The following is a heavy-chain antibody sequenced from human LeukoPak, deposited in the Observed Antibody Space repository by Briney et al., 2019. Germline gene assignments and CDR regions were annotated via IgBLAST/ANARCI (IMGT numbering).Heavy chain of an antibody. D-gene: IGHD3-10*01. Sequence: SETLSLTCAVYGGSFSGYYWSWIRQPPGKGLEWIGEINHSGSTNYNPSLKSRVTISVDTSKNQFSLKLSSVTAADTAVYYCARAPHYYGPRFDPWGHGTLVTVSS. V-gene: IGHV4-34*01. CDR1: GGSFSGYY. CDR3: ARAPHYYGPRFDP. CDR2: INHSGST. J-gene: IGHJ5*02.